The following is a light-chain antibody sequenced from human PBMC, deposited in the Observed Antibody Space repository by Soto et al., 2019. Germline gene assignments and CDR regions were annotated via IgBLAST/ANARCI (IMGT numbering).Light chain of an antibody. CDR2: EVS. CDR3: TSYRGNALYV. J-gene: IGLJ1*01. V-gene: IGLV2-14*01. CDR1: SSDVGGYNY. Sequence: QSVLTQPASVSGSPGQSITISCTGTSSDVGGYNYVSWYQQHPGKAPKLMIYEVSNRPSGVSNRFSGSKSGNTASLTISGLQAEDEADYFCTSYRGNALYVFGPGTKVTVL.